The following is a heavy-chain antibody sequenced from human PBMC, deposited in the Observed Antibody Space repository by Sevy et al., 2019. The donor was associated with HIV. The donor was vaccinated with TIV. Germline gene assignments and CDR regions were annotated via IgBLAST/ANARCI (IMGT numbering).Heavy chain of an antibody. CDR2: ISSSSNYI. V-gene: IGHV3-21*01. CDR3: ARVVAYCSGGTCFPGYYYGMDV. D-gene: IGHD2-15*01. J-gene: IGHJ6*02. Sequence: GGSLRLSCAASGFTFSSYNMNWVRQAPGKGLEWVSSISSSSNYINYADSGKGRFTISRENAKNSLYLEMNTLRAEDTAVYYCARVVAYCSGGTCFPGYYYGMDVWGQGTTVTVSS. CDR1: GFTFSSYN.